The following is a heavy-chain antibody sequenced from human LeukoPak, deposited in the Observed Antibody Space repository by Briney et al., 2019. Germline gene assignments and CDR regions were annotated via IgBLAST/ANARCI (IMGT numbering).Heavy chain of an antibody. CDR2: ISDSGGRI. CDR1: GFTFRNYA. J-gene: IGHJ4*02. D-gene: IGHD6-13*01. V-gene: IGHV3-23*01. Sequence: SGGSLRLSCEASGFTFRNYAMSWVRQAPGKGLEWVSVISDSGGRIYYADSVKGRFTISRDNSKNTLCLQMNSLRAEDTAVYYCAKDGYSSSWYSHFDYWGQGTLDTVSS. CDR3: AKDGYSSSWYSHFDY.